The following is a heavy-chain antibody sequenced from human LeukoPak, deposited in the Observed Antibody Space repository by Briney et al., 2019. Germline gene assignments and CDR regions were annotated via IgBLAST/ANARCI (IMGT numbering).Heavy chain of an antibody. CDR1: GFTFNSYW. J-gene: IGHJ4*02. CDR2: VKQDGSVK. Sequence: GGSLRLSCAASGFTFNSYWMNWVRQAPGKGLQWLASVKQDGSVKYYVDSVKGRFTISRDNAENSLHLQMNSLGADDTAVYYCARDYSATGSFDYWGQGTLVTVSS. CDR3: ARDYSATGSFDY. V-gene: IGHV3-7*04. D-gene: IGHD3-10*01.